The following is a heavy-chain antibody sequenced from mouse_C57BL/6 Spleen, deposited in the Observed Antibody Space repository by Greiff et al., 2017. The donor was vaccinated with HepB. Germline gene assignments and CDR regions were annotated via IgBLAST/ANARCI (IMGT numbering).Heavy chain of an antibody. J-gene: IGHJ3*01. CDR3: ARSALYYGYDVGFAY. CDR1: GYTFTSYW. V-gene: IGHV1-55*01. D-gene: IGHD2-2*01. CDR2: IYPGSGST. Sequence: VQLQQPGAELVKPGASVKMSCKASGYTFTSYWITWVKQRPGQGLEWIGDIYPGSGSTNYNEKFKSKATLTVDTSSSTAYMQLSSLTSEDSAVYYCARSALYYGYDVGFAYWGQGTLVTVSA.